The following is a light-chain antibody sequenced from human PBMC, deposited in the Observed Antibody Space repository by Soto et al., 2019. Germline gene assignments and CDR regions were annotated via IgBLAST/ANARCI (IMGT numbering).Light chain of an antibody. J-gene: IGLJ1*01. V-gene: IGLV2-14*01. Sequence: QSALTQPASVSGSPEQSITISCTGTNSDVGGYNFVSWYQQHPGKAPKLMIYDVSNRPSGVSNRFSGSKSGNTASLNISGLQAEDEADYYCSSYTSSSIPYVFGIGTKLTVL. CDR2: DVS. CDR1: NSDVGGYNF. CDR3: SSYTSSSIPYV.